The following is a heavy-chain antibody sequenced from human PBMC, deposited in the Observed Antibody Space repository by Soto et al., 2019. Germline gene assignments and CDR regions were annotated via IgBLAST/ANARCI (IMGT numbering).Heavy chain of an antibody. J-gene: IGHJ4*02. CDR1: GFSVSRYD. D-gene: IGHD5-12*01. CDR2: IQTGGVT. Sequence: QLVESGGGLFQAGGSTRLSCLVSGFSVSRYDMAWVRQAPGKGLEWASIIQTGGVTYYTDSAQGRFTISRDNSKNTIYLQMSSLRVEDTGVYSCVRVLYDSGVVDFWGQGSPITVS. V-gene: IGHV3-53*01. CDR3: VRVLYDSGVVDF.